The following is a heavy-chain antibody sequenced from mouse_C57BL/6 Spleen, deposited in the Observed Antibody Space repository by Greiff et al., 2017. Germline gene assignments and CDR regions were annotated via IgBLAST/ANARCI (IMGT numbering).Heavy chain of an antibody. CDR1: GYTFTGYW. J-gene: IGHJ2*01. D-gene: IGHD1-1*01. Sequence: QVQLKQSGAELMKPGASVKLSCKATGYTFTGYWIEWVKQRPGHGLEWIGEILPGSGSTNYNEKFKGKATFTADTSSNTAYMQLSILTTKDSAIYDCARSLLYDYGSSYEGGDYWGQGTTLTVSS. V-gene: IGHV1-9*01. CDR3: ARSLLYDYGSSYEGGDY. CDR2: ILPGSGST.